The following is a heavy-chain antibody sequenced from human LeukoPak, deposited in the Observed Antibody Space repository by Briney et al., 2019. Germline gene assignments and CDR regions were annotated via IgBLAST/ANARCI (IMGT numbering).Heavy chain of an antibody. CDR1: GGSISSSSYY. CDR3: ARVVTTRGFHFDY. J-gene: IGHJ4*02. Sequence: SETLSLTCTVSGGSISSSSYYWGWLRQPPGKGLEWIGSIYYSGSTYYNPSLKSRVTISADASKNQFSLKLSSVTAADTAIYYCARVVTTRGFHFDYWGQGTLVTVSS. V-gene: IGHV4-39*01. CDR2: IYYSGST. D-gene: IGHD5-12*01.